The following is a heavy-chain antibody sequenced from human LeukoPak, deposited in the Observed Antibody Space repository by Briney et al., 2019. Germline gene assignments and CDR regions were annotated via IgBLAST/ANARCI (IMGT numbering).Heavy chain of an antibody. CDR3: AKAGRTTYYYGSGSYYTADY. V-gene: IGHV3-23*01. CDR2: ISGSGGST. Sequence: GGSLRLSCAASGFTFSSYGMSWVRQAPGKGLEWVSAISGSGGSTYYADSVKGRFTISRDNSKNTLYLQMNSLRAEDTAVYYCAKAGRTTYYYGSGSYYTADYWGQGTLVTVSS. CDR1: GFTFSSYG. J-gene: IGHJ4*02. D-gene: IGHD3-10*01.